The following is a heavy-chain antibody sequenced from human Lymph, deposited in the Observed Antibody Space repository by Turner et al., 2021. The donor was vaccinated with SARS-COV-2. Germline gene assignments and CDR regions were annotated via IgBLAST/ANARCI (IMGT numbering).Heavy chain of an antibody. CDR3: ARVLPYGDYFDF. Sequence: EVQLVESGGGLIPPGGSLRLSCAASGFTVSSNYMSCVRQAAGKGLEWVSLIYSGGSKLYADSVKGRFTISRENSNNTLYRQMNSLRADDTALYDCARVLPYGDYFDFWGQGTLVTVSS. D-gene: IGHD4-17*01. CDR1: GFTVSSNY. CDR2: IYSGGSK. J-gene: IGHJ4*02. V-gene: IGHV3-53*01.